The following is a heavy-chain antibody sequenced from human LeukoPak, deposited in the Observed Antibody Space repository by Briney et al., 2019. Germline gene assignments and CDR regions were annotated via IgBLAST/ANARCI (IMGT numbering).Heavy chain of an antibody. D-gene: IGHD2-15*01. J-gene: IGHJ4*02. CDR1: GFTFSSYS. Sequence: PGGSLRLSCAASGFTFSSYSMNWVRQAPGKGLEWVSYISSSSSTIYYADSVKGRFTISRDNAKNSLDLQMNSLRDEDTAAYYCARARASGRSGFDYWGQGTLVTVSS. CDR3: ARARASGRSGFDY. V-gene: IGHV3-48*02. CDR2: ISSSSSTI.